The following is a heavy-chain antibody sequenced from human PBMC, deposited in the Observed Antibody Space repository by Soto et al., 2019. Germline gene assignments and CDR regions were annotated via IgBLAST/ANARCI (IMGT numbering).Heavy chain of an antibody. J-gene: IGHJ3*02. CDR2: IKKDGSVR. CDR3: ARDVSPGSSSLYLDAFDI. Sequence: EVQLVESGGGLVHPGGSLRLSCEASGFAFSSNWMTWIRQVPGKGLEWVANIKKDGSVRSYLDSVRGRFTVSRDNAKNSLYLQMDRLRDEDPALYYCARDVSPGSSSLYLDAFDIWGQGTMVTVSS. V-gene: IGHV3-7*05. CDR1: GFAFSSNW. D-gene: IGHD3-10*01.